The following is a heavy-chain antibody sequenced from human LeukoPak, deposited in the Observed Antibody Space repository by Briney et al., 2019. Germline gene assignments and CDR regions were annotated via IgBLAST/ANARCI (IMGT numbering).Heavy chain of an antibody. CDR1: GFAFSNAW. Sequence: PGGSLRLSCAASGFAFSNAWMSWVRQAPGKGLEWVGRIQSKTDGGTIEYAAPVKGRFSISRDDSKTTLFLQMNSLKTEDTGVYYCSTLVVRGIINIWGQGTLVTVSS. J-gene: IGHJ4*02. CDR3: STLVVRGIINI. D-gene: IGHD3-10*01. V-gene: IGHV3-15*01. CDR2: IQSKTDGGTI.